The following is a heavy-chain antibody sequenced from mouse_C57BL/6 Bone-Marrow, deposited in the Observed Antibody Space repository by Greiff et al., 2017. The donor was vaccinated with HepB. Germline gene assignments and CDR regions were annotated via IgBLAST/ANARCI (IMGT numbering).Heavy chain of an antibody. Sequence: EVQLQQSGAELVRPGASVKLSCTASGFNIKDDYMHWVKQRPEQGLEWIGWIDPENGDTEYASKFQGKATITADTSSNTAYLQLSSLTSEDTAVYYCTTGTYYGNSAWFAYWGQGTLVTVSA. CDR1: GFNIKDDY. CDR3: TTGTYYGNSAWFAY. CDR2: IDPENGDT. V-gene: IGHV14-4*01. D-gene: IGHD2-10*01. J-gene: IGHJ3*01.